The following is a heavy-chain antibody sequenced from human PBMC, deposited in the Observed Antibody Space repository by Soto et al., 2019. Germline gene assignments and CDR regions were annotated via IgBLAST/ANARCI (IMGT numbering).Heavy chain of an antibody. V-gene: IGHV6-1*01. Sequence: QGQLQQSGPGLVKPSQTLSLTCAISGDSVSSDITSWNLSRQSPSRGLEWLGRTYYRSKWFHDYAASVKSRITINPDTSKNQFSLELNSMTPEDTAVYYCARGNALDVWGQGTVVTVSS. CDR3: ARGNALDV. CDR2: TYYRSKWFH. J-gene: IGHJ3*01. D-gene: IGHD3-10*01. CDR1: GDSVSSDITS.